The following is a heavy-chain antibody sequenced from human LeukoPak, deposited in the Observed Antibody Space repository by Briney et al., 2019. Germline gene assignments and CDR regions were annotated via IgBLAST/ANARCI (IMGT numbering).Heavy chain of an antibody. Sequence: GGSLRLSCAASGFTFSSYAMHWVRQAPGKGLGWVAVISYDGSNKYYADSVKGRFTISRDNSKNTLYLQMNSLRAEDTAVYYCAREVLRVWFDPWGQGTLVTVSS. J-gene: IGHJ5*02. CDR3: AREVLRVWFDP. CDR2: ISYDGSNK. CDR1: GFTFSSYA. D-gene: IGHD5-12*01. V-gene: IGHV3-30-3*01.